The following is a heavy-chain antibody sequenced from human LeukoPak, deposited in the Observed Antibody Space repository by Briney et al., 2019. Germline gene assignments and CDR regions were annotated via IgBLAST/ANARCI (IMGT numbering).Heavy chain of an antibody. J-gene: IGHJ4*02. CDR1: GFTFSSYA. Sequence: GGSLRLSCAASGFTFSSYAMSWVRQAPGKGLEWVSAISGSGGSTYYADSVKGRFTISRDNSKNTLYLQMNSLRAEDTAVYYCAKEGYGGNPISRDFDYWGQGTLVTVSS. V-gene: IGHV3-23*01. CDR2: ISGSGGST. D-gene: IGHD4/OR15-4a*01. CDR3: AKEGYGGNPISRDFDY.